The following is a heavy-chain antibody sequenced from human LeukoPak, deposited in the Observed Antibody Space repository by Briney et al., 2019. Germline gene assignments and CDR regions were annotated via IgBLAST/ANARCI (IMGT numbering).Heavy chain of an antibody. J-gene: IGHJ3*02. CDR2: ISYTGGET. D-gene: IGHD5-18*01. Sequence: SETLSLTCSVSGGSINLYYWSWIRQPPGKGLEWIGYISYTGGETNYNPSLKSRLTISVDTSKNQFSLMLTSVPAADTAVYYCARQPAATAAFDIWAQGTMVTVSS. V-gene: IGHV4-59*08. CDR3: ARQPAATAAFDI. CDR1: GGSINLYY.